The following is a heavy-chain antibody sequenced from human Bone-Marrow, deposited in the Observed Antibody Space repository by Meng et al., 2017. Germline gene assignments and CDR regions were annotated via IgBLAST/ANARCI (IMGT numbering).Heavy chain of an antibody. D-gene: IGHD6-19*01. V-gene: IGHV4-38-2*01. CDR2: IYHSGST. CDR1: GYSISSGYY. Sequence: SETLSLTCAVSGYSISSGYYWGWIRQPPGKGLEWIGSIYHSGSTYYNPSLKSRVTISVDTSKNQFSLKLSSVTAADTAVYYCARHSGWTAQKYYYYYYGMDVWGQGTTVTVSS. J-gene: IGHJ6*02. CDR3: ARHSGWTAQKYYYYYYGMDV.